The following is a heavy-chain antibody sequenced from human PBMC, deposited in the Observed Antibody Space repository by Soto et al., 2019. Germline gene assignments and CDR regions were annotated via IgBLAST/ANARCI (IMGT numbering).Heavy chain of an antibody. J-gene: IGHJ6*02. CDR1: GFTFSSYW. CDR3: ARAPVVPAAMGYYYGMAV. D-gene: IGHD2-2*01. CDR2: INSDGSRI. V-gene: IGHV3-74*01. Sequence: EAQLVESGGDLVQPGGSLRLSCAASGFTFSSYWMHWVRQDPGKGLVWVSRINSDGSRINYADSVKGRFTISRDNAKNTLYLQMNSLRAEDTALYYCARAPVVPAAMGYYYGMAVWGQGTTVTVSS.